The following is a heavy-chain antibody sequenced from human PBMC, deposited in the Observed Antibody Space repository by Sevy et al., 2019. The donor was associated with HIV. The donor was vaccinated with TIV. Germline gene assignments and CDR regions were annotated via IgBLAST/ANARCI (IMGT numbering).Heavy chain of an antibody. CDR1: GFTFSGYA. D-gene: IGHD3-22*01. CDR3: AKGDFYYDSSGYYLFDY. CDR2: ISGSGDNS. V-gene: IGHV3-23*01. J-gene: IGHJ4*02. Sequence: GGSLRLSCAASGFTFSGYAMSWVRQAPGKGLEWVSGISGSGDNSYYADSVKGRFTISRANSKNTLYLQMNILRAEDTAVYYCAKGDFYYDSSGYYLFDYWGQGTLVTVSS.